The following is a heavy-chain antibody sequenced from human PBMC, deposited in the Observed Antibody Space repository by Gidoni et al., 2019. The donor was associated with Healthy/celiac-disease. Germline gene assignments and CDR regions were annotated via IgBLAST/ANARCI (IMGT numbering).Heavy chain of an antibody. V-gene: IGHV4-30-2*01. CDR2: IYHSGST. J-gene: IGHJ3*02. Sequence: QLQLQESGSGLVKPSQTLSRPCAVPGGSISSGGYSRCWIRQPPGKCMEWIGDIYHSGSTYDNPSLKSRVTISVDSSKNQLSPKLSAVTAADTAVYYCARDTPLKNYYGSGSYYAFDIWGQGTMVTVSS. CDR1: GGSISSGGYS. CDR3: ARDTPLKNYYGSGSYYAFDI. D-gene: IGHD3-10*01.